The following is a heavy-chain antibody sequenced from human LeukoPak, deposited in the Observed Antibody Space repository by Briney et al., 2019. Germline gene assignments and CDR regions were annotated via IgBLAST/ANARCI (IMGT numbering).Heavy chain of an antibody. J-gene: IGHJ4*02. V-gene: IGHV4-39*07. D-gene: IGHD2-21*02. CDR2: VYYSGIA. CDR1: GGSISRTDYY. Sequence: SETLSLTCTVSGGSISRTDYYWGWIRQPPGKGLEWVGSVYYSGIAYDNPSLKNRVSISVDTSKSQISLRLSSVTAADTAVYYCAAAYCGGDCYGTFDYWGQGTLVTVSS. CDR3: AAAYCGGDCYGTFDY.